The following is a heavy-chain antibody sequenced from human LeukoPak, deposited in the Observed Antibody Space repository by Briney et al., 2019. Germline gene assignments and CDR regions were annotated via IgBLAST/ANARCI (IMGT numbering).Heavy chain of an antibody. CDR2: IWYDGSNK. D-gene: IGHD4-17*01. CDR1: GFTFNSYG. V-gene: IGHV3-33*01. Sequence: TGGSLRLSCAASGFTFNSYGIHWVRQAPGKVLEWVAFIWYDGSNKYYADSVKGRFTISRDNSKNTLYLQMNSLRAEDTAVYYCARARTTRGFDYWGQGTLVTVSS. CDR3: ARARTTRGFDY. J-gene: IGHJ4*02.